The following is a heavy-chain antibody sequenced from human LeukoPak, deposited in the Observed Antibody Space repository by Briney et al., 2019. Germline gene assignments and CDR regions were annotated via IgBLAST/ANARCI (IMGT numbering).Heavy chain of an antibody. CDR2: ISTSSSYI. D-gene: IGHD1-26*01. Sequence: SGGSLRLSCAVSGFTFSSYWMSWVRQAPGKGLEWVSSISTSSSYIYYADSVKGRFTIFRDNARNSLFLQMNSLRAEDTAVYYCARDDGSYSRSPGFDYWGQGTLVTVSS. CDR1: GFTFSSYW. J-gene: IGHJ4*02. V-gene: IGHV3-21*01. CDR3: ARDDGSYSRSPGFDY.